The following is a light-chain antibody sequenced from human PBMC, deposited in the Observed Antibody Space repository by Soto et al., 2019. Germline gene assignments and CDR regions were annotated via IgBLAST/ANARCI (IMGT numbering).Light chain of an antibody. CDR3: QQYNSYWT. V-gene: IGKV1-5*03. CDR2: TAS. Sequence: DIQMTQSPSTLSASVGDRVTITCRASQSISAWLAWYQQKPGKAPKLLIYTASSLESGVPSRFSGSGSGTEFTLTISSLQPDDSATYYCQQYNSYWTFGQGTKVEIK. J-gene: IGKJ1*01. CDR1: QSISAW.